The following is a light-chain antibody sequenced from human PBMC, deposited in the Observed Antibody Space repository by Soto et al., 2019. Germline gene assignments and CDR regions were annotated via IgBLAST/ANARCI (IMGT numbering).Light chain of an antibody. J-gene: IGKJ1*01. CDR1: QSVSSN. CDR2: GVT. V-gene: IGKV3-15*01. CDR3: EQYNSWLRT. Sequence: EIVMTQSPANLSVSPEERATLSCRASQSVSSNLAWYQQKPGQAPRLLIYGVTTRAPGIPARFSGSGSGTEFTLTISSLQSEDFAVYYCEQYNSWLRTFGQGTKVEIK.